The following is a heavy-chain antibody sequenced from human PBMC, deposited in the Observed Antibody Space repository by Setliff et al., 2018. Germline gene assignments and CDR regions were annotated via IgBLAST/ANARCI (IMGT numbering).Heavy chain of an antibody. CDR3: ARDDGLGELFL. Sequence: PSETLSLTCIVAGDSISNTGYYWGWIRQPPGKGLEWIGRIYNSGTTNYNPSLKSRVTISVDTSKNQFSLKLSSVTAADTAVYYCARDDGLGELFLWGQGTLVTVSS. V-gene: IGHV4-39*07. J-gene: IGHJ4*02. CDR1: GDSISNTGYY. D-gene: IGHD4-17*01. CDR2: IYNSGTT.